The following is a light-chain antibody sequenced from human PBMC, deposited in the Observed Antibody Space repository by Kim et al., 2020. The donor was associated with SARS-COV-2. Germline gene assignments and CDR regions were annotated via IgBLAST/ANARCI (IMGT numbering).Light chain of an antibody. Sequence: QSALTQPPSASGSRGQSVTISCTGTSSDVGGYNYVSWYQQHPGKAPKLMIYEVSKRPSGVPDRFSGSKSGNTASLTVSGLQAEDEADYYCSSYAGKVFGTGTKVTVL. CDR3: SSYAGKV. CDR2: EVS. V-gene: IGLV2-8*01. CDR1: SSDVGGYNY. J-gene: IGLJ1*01.